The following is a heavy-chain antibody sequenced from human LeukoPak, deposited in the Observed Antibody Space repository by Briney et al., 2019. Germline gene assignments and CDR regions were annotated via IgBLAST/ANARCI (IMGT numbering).Heavy chain of an antibody. CDR3: ARSRDGYNGLFDP. CDR2: ISSSSSYI. D-gene: IGHD5-24*01. CDR1: GFTFSSYS. V-gene: IGHV3-21*04. Sequence: GGSLRLSCAASGFTFSSYSMNWVRQAPGKGLEWVSSISSSSSYIYYADSVRGRFTISRDNSKNTLYLQMNSLRAEDTALYYCARSRDGYNGLFDPWGQGTLVTVSS. J-gene: IGHJ5*02.